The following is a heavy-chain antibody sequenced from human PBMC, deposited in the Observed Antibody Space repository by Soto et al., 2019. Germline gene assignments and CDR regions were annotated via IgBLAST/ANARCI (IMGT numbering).Heavy chain of an antibody. J-gene: IGHJ1*01. CDR2: TSYDGSDK. CDR3: ARWGTTGGLDV. CDR1: GFTFRSYV. Sequence: QVQLVESGGGVVQPGTSLRVSCVGSGFTFRSYVIHWVRQAPGKGLEWVALTSYDGSDKYYDDSVRGRFTISRDNSRNTVDLQMDSLRLECTAIYYCARWGTTGGLDVWGQGTLVSVSS. V-gene: IGHV3-30*05. D-gene: IGHD3-16*01.